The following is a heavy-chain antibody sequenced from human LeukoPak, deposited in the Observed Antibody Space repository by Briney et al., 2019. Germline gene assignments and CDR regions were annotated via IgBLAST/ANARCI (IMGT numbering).Heavy chain of an antibody. CDR2: ISGSSSTI. D-gene: IGHD1-26*01. Sequence: GGSLRLSCAASGFTLSSYNMNWVRQAPGKGLEWISYISGSSSTIYYAGSVKGRFTISRDNSKNTLYLQMNSLRAEDTAVYYCARVYREGFDYWGQGTLVTVSS. CDR3: ARVYREGFDY. V-gene: IGHV3-48*01. CDR1: GFTLSSYN. J-gene: IGHJ4*02.